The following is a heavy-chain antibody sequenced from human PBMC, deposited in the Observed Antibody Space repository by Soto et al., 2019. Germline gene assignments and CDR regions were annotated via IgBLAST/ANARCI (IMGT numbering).Heavy chain of an antibody. V-gene: IGHV1-3*01. CDR3: VRFSGIPV. Sequence: QVHLVQSGAEVKEPGASVRVSCKASGYAFTSHTIHWARQAPGQGLEWMGWIIVSNGSPRYAPQFQGRVTFGRDTSATTAYMELSSLTSEDTTVYYCVRFSGIPVWGQGTLVTVSS. CDR2: IIVSNGSP. J-gene: IGHJ4*02. D-gene: IGHD1-1*01. CDR1: GYAFTSHT.